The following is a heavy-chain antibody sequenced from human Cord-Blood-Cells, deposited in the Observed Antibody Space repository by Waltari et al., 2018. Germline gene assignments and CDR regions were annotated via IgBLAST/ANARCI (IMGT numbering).Heavy chain of an antibody. CDR1: GFIFSSYG. D-gene: IGHD1-26*01. CDR3: ARDRNSGSGSYYY. J-gene: IGHJ4*02. Sequence: QVQLVESGGGVVQPGRSLRLSCAASGFIFSSYGMHWVRLAPGKGLEWVAVIWYDGSNKYYADSVKGRFTISRDNSKNTLYLQMNSLRAEDTAVYYCARDRNSGSGSYYYWGQGTLVTVSS. CDR2: IWYDGSNK. V-gene: IGHV3-33*01.